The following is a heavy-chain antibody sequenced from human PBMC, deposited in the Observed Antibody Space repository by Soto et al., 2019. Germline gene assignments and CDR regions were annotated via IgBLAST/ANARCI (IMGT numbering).Heavy chain of an antibody. Sequence: SVKVSCKASGGTFSSYTISWVRQAPGQGLEWMGRINPISGIADYAQKFQGRVTITRDNSTSTAYMELSSLRSEDTAVYYCARGLRWEPLWYWGQGTLVTVSS. J-gene: IGHJ4*02. CDR2: INPISGIA. CDR3: ARGLRWEPLWY. V-gene: IGHV1-69*02. D-gene: IGHD1-26*01. CDR1: GGTFSSYT.